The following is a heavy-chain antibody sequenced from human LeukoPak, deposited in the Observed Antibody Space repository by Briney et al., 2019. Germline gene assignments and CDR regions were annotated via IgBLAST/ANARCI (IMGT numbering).Heavy chain of an antibody. V-gene: IGHV3-74*01. J-gene: IGHJ5*02. CDR1: GFTFSSYW. CDR2: INSDGSIT. CDR3: VPQNWFDP. Sequence: GGSLRLSWAVSGFTFSSYWMHWVRQAQGKGLLWVSRINSDGSITSYADSVKGRFTISRDNTKNTLYLQMNSLRAEDTAVYYCVPQNWFDPWGQGTLVTVSS.